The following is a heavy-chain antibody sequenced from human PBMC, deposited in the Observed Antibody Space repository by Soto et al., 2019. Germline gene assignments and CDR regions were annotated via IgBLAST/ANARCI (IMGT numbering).Heavy chain of an antibody. CDR2: INHSGST. D-gene: IGHD2-15*01. Sequence: SETLSLTCAVYGGSFSGYYWSWIRQPPGKGLEWIGEINHSGSTNYNPSLKSRVTISVDTSKNQFSLKLSSVTAADTAVYYCAVYCSGGSCYKNYFDYWGQGTLVTVSS. V-gene: IGHV4-34*01. J-gene: IGHJ4*02. CDR1: GGSFSGYY. CDR3: AVYCSGGSCYKNYFDY.